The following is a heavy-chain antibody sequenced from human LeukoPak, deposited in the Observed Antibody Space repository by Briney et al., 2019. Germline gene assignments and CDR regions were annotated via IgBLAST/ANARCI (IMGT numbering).Heavy chain of an antibody. V-gene: IGHV4-34*01. CDR3: ARARGDYYDSSGYYSAFDY. CDR1: GGPFSGYY. D-gene: IGHD3-22*01. CDR2: INHSGSA. J-gene: IGHJ4*02. Sequence: SETLSLTCAVYGGPFSGYYWSWIRQPPGKGLEWRGEINHSGSANYNPSHKSRVTISVDMSKDQFSLKMSSVTAADTAVYYCARARGDYYDSSGYYSAFDYWGQGTLVTVSS.